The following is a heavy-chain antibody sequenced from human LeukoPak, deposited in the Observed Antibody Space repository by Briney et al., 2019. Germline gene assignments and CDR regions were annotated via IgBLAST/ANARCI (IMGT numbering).Heavy chain of an antibody. CDR1: GFTFRNHA. Sequence: PGGSLRLSCAASGFTFRNHAINWVRQAPGKGPEWLAVIWYDGSQRYYADSVKGRFTISRDNSRDTAYLQMNSLRVEDTAVYFCARDARRTFDIWGQGTMVTVSS. J-gene: IGHJ3*02. CDR2: IWYDGSQR. V-gene: IGHV3-33*01. CDR3: ARDARRTFDI.